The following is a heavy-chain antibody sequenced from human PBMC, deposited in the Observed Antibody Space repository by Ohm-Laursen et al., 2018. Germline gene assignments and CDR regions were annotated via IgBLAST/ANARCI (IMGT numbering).Heavy chain of an antibody. CDR1: GGSISSYY. J-gene: IGHJ4*02. CDR2: IYYSGSA. D-gene: IGHD3-22*01. Sequence: SQTLSLTCTVSGGSISSYYWSWIRQPPGQGLEWIGYIYYSGSANYNPSLKSRVTISVDTSKNQFSLKLSSVTAADTAVYYCARELGVVASTIDYWGQGTRVTVSS. CDR3: ARELGVVASTIDY. V-gene: IGHV4-59*01.